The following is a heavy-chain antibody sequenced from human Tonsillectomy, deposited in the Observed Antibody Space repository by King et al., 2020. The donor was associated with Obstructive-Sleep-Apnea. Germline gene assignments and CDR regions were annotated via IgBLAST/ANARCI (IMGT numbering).Heavy chain of an antibody. V-gene: IGHV2-70*01. CDR1: GFSLSTSGMC. CDR3: ARANYYGSGSYYYFDY. J-gene: IGHJ4*02. Sequence: VTLKESGPALVKPTQTLTLTCTFSGFSLSTSGMCVSWIRQPPGKALEWLALIDVEDAKYYNKSLKTRLTISKDTSKNQVVLTMTNMDPVDTATYYCARANYYGSGSYYYFDYWGQGTLVTVSS. D-gene: IGHD3-10*01. CDR2: IDVEDAK.